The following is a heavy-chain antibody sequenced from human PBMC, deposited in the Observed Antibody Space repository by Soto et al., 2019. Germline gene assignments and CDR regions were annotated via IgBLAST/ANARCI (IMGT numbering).Heavy chain of an antibody. CDR2: INHSGST. CDR3: ARGSLDSSGDYFDY. V-gene: IGHV4-34*01. J-gene: IGHJ4*02. Sequence: SETLSLTCAVYGGSFSGYYWSWIRQPPGKGLEWIGEINHSGSTNYNPSLKSRVTISVDTSKNQFSLKLSSVTAADTAVYYCARGSLDSSGDYFDYWGQGILVTVSS. CDR1: GGSFSGYY. D-gene: IGHD3-22*01.